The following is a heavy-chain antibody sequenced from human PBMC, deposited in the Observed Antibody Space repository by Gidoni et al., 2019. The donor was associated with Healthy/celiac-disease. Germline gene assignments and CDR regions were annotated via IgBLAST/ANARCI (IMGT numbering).Heavy chain of an antibody. CDR2: IYYSGST. Sequence: QVQLQESGPGLVKPSQTLSLTCTVSGGSISSGDYYWSWIRQPPGKGLEWIGYIYYSGSTYYNPSLKSRVTISVDTSKNQFSLKLSSVTAADTAVYYCAREIITSVGVVTTHRGGKDAFDIWGQGTMVTVSS. V-gene: IGHV4-30-4*01. D-gene: IGHD3-3*01. J-gene: IGHJ3*02. CDR3: AREIITSVGVVTTHRGGKDAFDI. CDR1: GGSISSGDYY.